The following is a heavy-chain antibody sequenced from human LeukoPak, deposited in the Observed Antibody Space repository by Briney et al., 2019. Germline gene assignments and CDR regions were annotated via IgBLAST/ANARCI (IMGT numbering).Heavy chain of an antibody. CDR3: ARAHYGDPRYYYYGMDV. J-gene: IGHJ6*02. V-gene: IGHV1-46*01. CDR2: INPSGGST. Sequence: ASVKVSCKASGYTFTGYYMHWVRQAPGQGLEWMGIINPSGGSTSYAQKFQGRVTMTRDTSTSTVYMELSSLRSEDTAVYYCARAHYGDPRYYYYGMDVWGQGTTVTVSS. D-gene: IGHD4-17*01. CDR1: GYTFTGYY.